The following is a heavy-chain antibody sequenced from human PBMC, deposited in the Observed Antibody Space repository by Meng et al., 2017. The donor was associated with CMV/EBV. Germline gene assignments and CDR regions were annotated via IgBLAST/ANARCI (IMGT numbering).Heavy chain of an antibody. V-gene: IGHV1-2*02. CDR2: VNSNNDAT. Sequence: VHVGVEMQTPGASVKVSCTTSGFTFSDYYIPWVRQAPGQGLEWMGWVNSNNDATNYARKFQGRVSMTRDTSISTAHMELSRLMSDDTAVYYCVRSSGWSLFDYWGQGTLVTVSS. J-gene: IGHJ4*02. CDR3: VRSSGWSLFDY. CDR1: GFTFSDYY. D-gene: IGHD6-19*01.